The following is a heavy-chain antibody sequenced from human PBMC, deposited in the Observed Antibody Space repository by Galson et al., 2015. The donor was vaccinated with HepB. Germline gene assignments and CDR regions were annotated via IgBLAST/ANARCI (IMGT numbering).Heavy chain of an antibody. CDR2: IKQDGSEK. Sequence: SLRLSCAVSGFTYNNYWMSWVRQAPGRGLEWVANIKQDGSEKYYVDSVEGQFTVSRDNAKKTLYLDMNALSVEDTAVYYCARGWDTDVTSNFDYWGQGALVTVSS. CDR3: ARGWDTDVTSNFDY. V-gene: IGHV3-7*03. D-gene: IGHD5-18*01. CDR1: GFTYNNYW. J-gene: IGHJ4*02.